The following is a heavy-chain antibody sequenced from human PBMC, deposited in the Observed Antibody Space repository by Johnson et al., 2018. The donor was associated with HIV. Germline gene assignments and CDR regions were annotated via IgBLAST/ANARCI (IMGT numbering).Heavy chain of an antibody. CDR1: GFTFDDYG. CDR3: VKDRNYGSYLLFFDV. D-gene: IGHD3-16*01. J-gene: IGHJ3*01. Sequence: VLLVESGGGLVQPGRSLRLSCAASGFTFDDYGMSWVRQAPGKGLEWVSGINWNGGSTGYADSVKGRFTISRNAATNSLYLRMDSLRTEDTAFYYCVKDRNYGSYLLFFDVWGQGTMVTVSS. CDR2: INWNGGST. V-gene: IGHV3-20*04.